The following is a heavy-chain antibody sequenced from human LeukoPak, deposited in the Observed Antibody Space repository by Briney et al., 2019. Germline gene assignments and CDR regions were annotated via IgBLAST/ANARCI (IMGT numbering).Heavy chain of an antibody. V-gene: IGHV1-69*06. CDR2: IIPIFGTA. Sequence: GASVKGSCKASGGTFTSYAISWVRRAPGQGLEWMGGIIPIFGTAIYEQKFQGRVTITADKSMSTAYMELSSLRSEDTAVYYCAKDVAYGSDYWGQGTLVTVSS. J-gene: IGHJ4*02. CDR3: AKDVAYGSDY. D-gene: IGHD3-10*01. CDR1: GGTFTSYA.